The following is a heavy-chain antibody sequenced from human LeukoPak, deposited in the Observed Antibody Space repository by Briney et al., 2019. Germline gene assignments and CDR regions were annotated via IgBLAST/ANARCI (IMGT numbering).Heavy chain of an antibody. CDR3: ARPEAMVRGVPSYFDY. D-gene: IGHD3-10*01. J-gene: IGHJ4*02. V-gene: IGHV5-51*01. Sequence: GESLKISCKGSGYSFTSYWIGWVRQMPGKGLEWMGIIYPGDSDTRYSPSFQGQVTISADKSISTAYLQWSSLKASDTAMYYCARPEAMVRGVPSYFDYWGQGTLVTVSS. CDR1: GYSFTSYW. CDR2: IYPGDSDT.